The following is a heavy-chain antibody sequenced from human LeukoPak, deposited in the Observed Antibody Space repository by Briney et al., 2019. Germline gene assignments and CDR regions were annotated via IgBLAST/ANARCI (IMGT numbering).Heavy chain of an antibody. Sequence: GGSLRLSCTASGFTFSNYAMTWVRQAPGKGLDWVSLISDSGDPTYYADSVKGRFTISRDNPKNTLFLQMSSLRAEDTAVYYCVTGIYSSGYWGQGTLVTVSS. CDR3: VTGIYSSGY. J-gene: IGHJ4*02. V-gene: IGHV3-23*01. D-gene: IGHD6-19*01. CDR1: GFTFSNYA. CDR2: ISDSGDPT.